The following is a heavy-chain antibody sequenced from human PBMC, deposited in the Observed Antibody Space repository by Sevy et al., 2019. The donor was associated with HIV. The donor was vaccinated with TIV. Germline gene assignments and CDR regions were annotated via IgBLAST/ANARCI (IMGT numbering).Heavy chain of an antibody. CDR3: ARAAPSYYYGVDV. J-gene: IGHJ6*02. CDR1: GGSISGYY. CDR2: IFYSRST. V-gene: IGHV4-59*01. Sequence: SETLSLTCTVSGGSISGYYWSWIRQPPGKGLEWIGYIFYSRSTNYNPSLKTRATISVDTSKNQFSLKLTSVTAADTAVYYCARAAPSYYYGVDVWDQGTTVTVSS.